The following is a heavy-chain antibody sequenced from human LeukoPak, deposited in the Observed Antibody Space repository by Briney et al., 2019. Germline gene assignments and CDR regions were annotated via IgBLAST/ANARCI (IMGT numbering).Heavy chain of an antibody. CDR1: GYIFTNYY. V-gene: IGHV1-46*01. D-gene: IGHD3-10*01. J-gene: IGHJ4*02. CDR2: INPSGGST. CDR3: ARDHGSAYYRAPRH. Sequence: GASVKVSCKASGYIFTNYYMHWVRQAPGRGLEWMGTINPSGGSTTYAQKFQGRVTMTRDTSTSTVYMELSSLRSEDTAVYYCARDHGSAYYRAPRHWGQGTLVTVSS.